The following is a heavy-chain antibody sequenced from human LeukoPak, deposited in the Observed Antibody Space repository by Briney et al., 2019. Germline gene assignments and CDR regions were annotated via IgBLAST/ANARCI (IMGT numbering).Heavy chain of an antibody. CDR1: GFTFSRYG. D-gene: IGHD3-16*01. CDR2: ASSDGDTT. CDR3: AKEGSTTFREDFDC. Sequence: GGSLRLPCAASGFTFSRYGMHWVRQAPGKGLEWVAVASSDGDTTYYADSVKGRFTISKDNSRNTLYLQMNSLRAEDTAVYYCAKEGSTTFREDFDCWGQGTLVIVSS. J-gene: IGHJ4*02. V-gene: IGHV3-30*18.